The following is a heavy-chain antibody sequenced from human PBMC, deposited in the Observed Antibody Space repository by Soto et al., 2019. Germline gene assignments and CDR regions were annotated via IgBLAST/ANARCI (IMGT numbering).Heavy chain of an antibody. CDR3: ARFDYTPYYYYYGMDV. D-gene: IGHD4-4*01. Sequence: PSETLSLTCTVSGGSISSYYWRWIRQPPGKGLEWIGYIYYSGSTNYNPSLKSRVTISVDTSKNQFSLKLSSVTAADTAVYYCARFDYTPYYYYYGMDVWGQGTTVTVSS. CDR1: GGSISSYY. V-gene: IGHV4-59*01. CDR2: IYYSGST. J-gene: IGHJ6*02.